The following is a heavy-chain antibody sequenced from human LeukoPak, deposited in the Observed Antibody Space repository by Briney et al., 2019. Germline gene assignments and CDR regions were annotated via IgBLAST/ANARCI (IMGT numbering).Heavy chain of an antibody. V-gene: IGHV4-59*08. D-gene: IGHD7-27*01. Sequence: SETLSLTCTVSGGSISNYYWSWIRQPPGKGLEWIGYISYSGSTNYNPSLNSRVTISVDTSRNLFSLRLTSVTAADTAVYYCARHSQHSRDLGSARNFDYWGQGTLVTVSS. CDR2: ISYSGST. J-gene: IGHJ4*02. CDR3: ARHSQHSRDLGSARNFDY. CDR1: GGSISNYY.